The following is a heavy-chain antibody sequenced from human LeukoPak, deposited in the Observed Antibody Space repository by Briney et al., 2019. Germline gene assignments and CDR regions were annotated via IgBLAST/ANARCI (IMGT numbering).Heavy chain of an antibody. Sequence: GGSLRLSCAASGFTFSSYAMSWVRQAPGKGLEWVSAISGSGGSTYYADSVKGRFTISRDNSKSTQYLQVNSLRAEDTAVYYCASHYGDYSRFDYWGQGTLVTVSS. D-gene: IGHD4-17*01. CDR1: GFTFSSYA. J-gene: IGHJ4*02. CDR3: ASHYGDYSRFDY. CDR2: ISGSGGST. V-gene: IGHV3-23*01.